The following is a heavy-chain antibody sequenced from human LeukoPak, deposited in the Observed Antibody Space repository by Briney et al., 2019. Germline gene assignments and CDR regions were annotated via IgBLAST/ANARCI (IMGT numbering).Heavy chain of an antibody. CDR2: VYYSGNI. J-gene: IGHJ4*02. Sequence: ASETLSLTCTVSGGSISDYHWTWIRQPPGKGLEWIGYVYYSGNINYNPSLKSRVSMSVDTSRAQFSPKLSSVTAADTAVYYCARVSGDTAMDSFDYWGQGTLVTVSS. V-gene: IGHV4-59*01. CDR3: ARVSGDTAMDSFDY. CDR1: GGSISDYH. D-gene: IGHD5-18*01.